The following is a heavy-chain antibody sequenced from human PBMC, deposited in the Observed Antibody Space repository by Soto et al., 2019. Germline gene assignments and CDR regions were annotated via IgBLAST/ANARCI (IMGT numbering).Heavy chain of an antibody. V-gene: IGHV3-33*01. CDR1: GFTFSSYG. CDR2: IWYDGSNK. D-gene: IGHD2-21*02. Sequence: QVPLVESGGGVVQPGRSLRLSCAASGFTFSSYGMHWVRQAPGKGLEWVAVIWYDGSNKYYADSVKGRFTISRDNSKNTLYLQMNSLRAEDTAVYYCARDGYGGNSHYYYGMDVWGQGTTVTVSS. CDR3: ARDGYGGNSHYYYGMDV. J-gene: IGHJ6*02.